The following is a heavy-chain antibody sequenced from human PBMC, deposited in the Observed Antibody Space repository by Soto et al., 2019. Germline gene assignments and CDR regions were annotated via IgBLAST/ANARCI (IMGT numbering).Heavy chain of an antibody. Sequence: EVQLVKSGGGLILPGGSLRLSCAASGYTFSSYSMNWVRQAPGKGLEWVSYISSSSTNMYYADSVKGRFTISRDNAKNSLYLQMNSLRAEETAVYYCARGDGGYYGMDVWGQGTTVTVSS. D-gene: IGHD3-16*01. CDR3: ARGDGGYYGMDV. J-gene: IGHJ6*02. CDR1: GYTFSSYS. CDR2: ISSSSTNM. V-gene: IGHV3-48*04.